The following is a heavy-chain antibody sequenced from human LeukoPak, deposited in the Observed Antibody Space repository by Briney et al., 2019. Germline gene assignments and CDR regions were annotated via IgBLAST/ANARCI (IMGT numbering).Heavy chain of an antibody. CDR1: RSSMNNFY. CDR2: IQTGGSS. D-gene: IGHD3-10*01. Sequence: SETLSLTCTVSRSSMNNFYWTWIRQPAGKGLEWIGRIQTGGSSNYNPSLRSRVTMSLDTSKNQFSLSLSSVTAADTAVYYCARGHSGSYYGCGGQGTLVTVSS. CDR3: ARGHSGSYYGC. V-gene: IGHV4-4*07. J-gene: IGHJ4*02.